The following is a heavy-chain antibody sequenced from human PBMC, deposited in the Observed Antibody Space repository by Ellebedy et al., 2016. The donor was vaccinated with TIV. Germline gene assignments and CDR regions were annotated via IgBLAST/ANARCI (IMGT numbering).Heavy chain of an antibody. CDR1: GDSISSRNLY. J-gene: IGHJ4*02. CDR2: IYSRWNT. D-gene: IGHD2-2*01. V-gene: IGHV4-39*07. CDR3: AADRSISWYFY. Sequence: MPSETLSLTCTVSGDSISSRNLYWGWIRQAPGQGLQWIVSIYSRWNTYYNPSLESRVTMSIDTSKNQFSLKLTSVTAADTAVYYCAADRSISWYFYWGQGTLVTVSS.